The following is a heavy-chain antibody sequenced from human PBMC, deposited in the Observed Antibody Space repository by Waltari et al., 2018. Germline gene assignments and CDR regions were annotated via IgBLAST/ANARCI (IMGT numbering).Heavy chain of an antibody. J-gene: IGHJ6*03. Sequence: QVQLQQWGAGLLKPSETLSLTCAVYGGSFSGYYWSWIRQPPGKGLEGIGEINHSSSINHTPSLNSRVNNAVYTSKNPVSLKVGTVTAADTGVYYRASQRGGCTGGVCYPAHYYYSYMDVWGKGTTVTVSS. CDR3: ASQRGGCTGGVCYPAHYYYSYMDV. CDR1: GGSFSGYY. D-gene: IGHD2-8*02. V-gene: IGHV4-34*01. CDR2: INHSSSI.